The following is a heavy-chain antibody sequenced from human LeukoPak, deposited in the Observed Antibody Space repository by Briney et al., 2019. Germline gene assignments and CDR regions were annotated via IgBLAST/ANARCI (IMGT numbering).Heavy chain of an antibody. J-gene: IGHJ3*02. V-gene: IGHV3-33*01. CDR1: GFTFSNYG. Sequence: PGRSLRLSCAASGFTFSNYGMHWVRQVPGKGLEWVAAILLYGIRKYYADSVKGRLTISRDNSKNTLYLQMNSLRAEDTAVYYCARDLEDSSPFGAFDMWGQGTMVTVSS. D-gene: IGHD3-22*01. CDR3: ARDLEDSSPFGAFDM. CDR2: ILLYGIRK.